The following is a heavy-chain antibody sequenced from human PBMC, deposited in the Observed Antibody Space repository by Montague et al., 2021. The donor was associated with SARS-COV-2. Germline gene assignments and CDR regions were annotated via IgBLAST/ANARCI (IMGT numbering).Heavy chain of an antibody. J-gene: IGHJ6*03. CDR3: AREFPGDYGYYYYYSMDV. D-gene: IGHD4/OR15-4a*01. Sequence: SLRLSCAASGFTFSKFAMSWVRQAPGKGLEWVAVIEHEYRTIWHVDSVKGRFTISRDDSKNTLYLQMASLRVEDTAVYFCAREFPGDYGYYYYYSMDVWGKGTTVTVSS. CDR1: GFTFSKFA. CDR2: IEHEYRTI. V-gene: IGHV3-23*03.